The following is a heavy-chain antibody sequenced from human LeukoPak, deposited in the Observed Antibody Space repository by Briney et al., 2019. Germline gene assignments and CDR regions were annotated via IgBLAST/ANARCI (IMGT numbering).Heavy chain of an antibody. CDR1: GFTFSSYA. CDR3: AKRPCSTTSCSQRHFDY. CDR2: ISGSGGST. Sequence: PGGSLRLSCAASGFTFSSYAMSWVRQAPGKGLEWVSAISGSGGSTYYADSVKGRFTISRDNSKNTLYLQMSSLRAEDTAVYYCAKRPCSTTSCSQRHFDYWGQGTLVTVSS. D-gene: IGHD2-2*01. V-gene: IGHV3-23*01. J-gene: IGHJ4*02.